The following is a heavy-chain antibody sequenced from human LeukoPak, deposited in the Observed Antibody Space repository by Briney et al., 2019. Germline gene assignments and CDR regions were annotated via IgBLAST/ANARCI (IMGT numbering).Heavy chain of an antibody. J-gene: IGHJ3*02. CDR3: ARDLPGDNWNDSALDYDAFDI. D-gene: IGHD1-1*01. CDR1: GGSISSYY. CDR2: IYTSGST. Sequence: SGTLSLTCTVSGGSISSYYWSWIRQPAGKGLEWIGRIYTSGSTNYNPSLKSRVTMSVDTSKNQFSLKLSSVTAADTAVYYCARDLPGDNWNDSALDYDAFDIWGQGTMVTVSS. V-gene: IGHV4-4*07.